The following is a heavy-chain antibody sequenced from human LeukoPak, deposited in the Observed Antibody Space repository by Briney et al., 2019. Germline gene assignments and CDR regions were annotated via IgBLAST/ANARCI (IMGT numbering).Heavy chain of an antibody. Sequence: ASVKVSCKASGYTFTSYGISWVRQAPGQGLEWMGWISAYNGNTNYAQKLQGRVTMTTDTSTSTAYMELRSLRSDDTAVYYRARHHYDSSGYYLIGEYFQHWGQGTLVTVSS. J-gene: IGHJ1*01. CDR1: GYTFTSYG. CDR2: ISAYNGNT. V-gene: IGHV1-18*01. CDR3: ARHHYDSSGYYLIGEYFQH. D-gene: IGHD3-22*01.